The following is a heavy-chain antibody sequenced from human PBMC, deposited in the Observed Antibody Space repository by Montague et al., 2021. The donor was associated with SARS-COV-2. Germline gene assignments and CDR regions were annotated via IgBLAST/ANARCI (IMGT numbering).Heavy chain of an antibody. CDR3: ARATLPSAITTMLGPNDY. D-gene: IGHD3-22*01. Sequence: SLRLSCAASGFTFSSYSMNWVRQAPGKGLEWVSSISSSSSYIYYADSMKGRFTISRDNAKNSLYLQMNSLRAEDTAVYYCARATLPSAITTMLGPNDYWGQGTLVTVSS. CDR1: GFTFSSYS. J-gene: IGHJ4*02. CDR2: ISSSSSYI. V-gene: IGHV3-21*04.